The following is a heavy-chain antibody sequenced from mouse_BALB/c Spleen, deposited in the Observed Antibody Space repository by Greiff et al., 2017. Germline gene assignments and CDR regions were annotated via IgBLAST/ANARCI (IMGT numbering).Heavy chain of an antibody. CDR3: ARDGCVWFAY. J-gene: IGHJ3*01. CDR1: GFTFTDYY. V-gene: IGHV7-3*02. Sequence: EVKVVESGGGLVQPGGSLRLSCATSGFTFTDYYMSWVRQPPGKALEWLGFIRNKANGYTTEYSASVKGRFTISRDNSQSILYLQMNTLRAEDSATYYCARDGCVWFAYWGQGTLVTVSA. CDR2: IRNKANGYTT.